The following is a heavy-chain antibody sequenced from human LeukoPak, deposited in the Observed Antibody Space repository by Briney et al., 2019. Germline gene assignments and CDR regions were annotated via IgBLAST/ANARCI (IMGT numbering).Heavy chain of an antibody. Sequence: GGSLRLSCVASGFTFSGYSMNWIRQAPGRGLGWVSSLSSDSGYIYYADSVRGRFTASRDNAANSLNLHMTSLRADDTAVYFCTRSPDRDYSQTGSGRYVTWGQGTLVSVSS. D-gene: IGHD6-19*01. CDR1: GFTFSGYS. CDR3: TRSPDRDYSQTGSGRYVT. CDR2: LSSDSGYI. J-gene: IGHJ5*02. V-gene: IGHV3-21*06.